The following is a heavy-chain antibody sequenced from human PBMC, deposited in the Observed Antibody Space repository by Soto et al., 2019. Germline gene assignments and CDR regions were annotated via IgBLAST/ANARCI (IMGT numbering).Heavy chain of an antibody. CDR1: GFTFSIYA. D-gene: IGHD5-12*01. V-gene: IGHV3-23*01. Sequence: GGSLRLSCAASGFTFSIYAMSWVRHAPGKGLEWVSAISGSGGSTYYADSVKGRFTISRDNSKNTLYLQMSSLRSEDTAVYYCAREKKNVEMATMYYYYYGMDVWGQGTTVTVSS. J-gene: IGHJ6*02. CDR3: AREKKNVEMATMYYYYYGMDV. CDR2: ISGSGGST.